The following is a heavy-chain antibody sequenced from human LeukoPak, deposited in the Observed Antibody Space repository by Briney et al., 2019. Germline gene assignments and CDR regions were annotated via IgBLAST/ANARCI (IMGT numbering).Heavy chain of an antibody. CDR2: ISSSSDSI. CDR3: ARAMRSGYDY. D-gene: IGHD5-12*01. CDR1: GFIFSNYG. J-gene: IGHJ4*02. Sequence: GGSLRLSCAASGFIFSNYGMNWVRQAPGKRLEWVSYISSSSDSIYYADSVKGRFTISRDNAENSLYLQMNSLRDEDTAVYYCARAMRSGYDYWGQGTLVTVSS. V-gene: IGHV3-48*02.